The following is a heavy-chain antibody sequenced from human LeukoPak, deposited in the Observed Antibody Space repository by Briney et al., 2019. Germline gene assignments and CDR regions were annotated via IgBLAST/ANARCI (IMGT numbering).Heavy chain of an antibody. J-gene: IGHJ5*02. D-gene: IGHD1-26*01. V-gene: IGHV4-61*10. Sequence: PSETLSLTCTVSGGSIISDTYYWSWIRQPAGKGLEWIGRIYNSGSTNYNPSLKSRVTISVDTSKNQFSLKLSSVTAADTAVYYCARGGSYYDGPWGQGTLVTVSS. CDR2: IYNSGST. CDR1: GGSIISDTYY. CDR3: ARGGSYYDGP.